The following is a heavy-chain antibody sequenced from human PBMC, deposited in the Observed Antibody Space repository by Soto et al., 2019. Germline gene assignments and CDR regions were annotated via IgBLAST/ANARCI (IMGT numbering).Heavy chain of an antibody. Sequence: GGSLRLSCVASGFTFSSYSMSWVRQAPGKGLEWVSGFRAGGDDGTTYYADSVKGRFTISRDNSKNTLFLQMNSLRAEDTAIYYCAKKVNSGSGRQYFDDFGQGTLVTVAS. CDR1: GFTFSSYS. CDR3: AKKVNSGSGRQYFDD. D-gene: IGHD3-10*01. CDR2: FRAGGDDGTT. V-gene: IGHV3-23*01. J-gene: IGHJ4*02.